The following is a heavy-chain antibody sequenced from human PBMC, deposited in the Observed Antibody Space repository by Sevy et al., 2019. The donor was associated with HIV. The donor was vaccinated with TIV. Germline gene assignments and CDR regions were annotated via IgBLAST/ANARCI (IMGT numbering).Heavy chain of an antibody. V-gene: IGHV3-53*01. CDR2: IYSGGST. CDR1: GFTVSSNY. CDR3: ARVGSDSSGNYNRGGYFDY. J-gene: IGHJ4*02. D-gene: IGHD3-22*01. Sequence: GGSLRLSCAASGFTVSSNYMSWVRQAPGKGLEWVSVIYSGGSTYYADSVKGRFTISRDNSKNTLYLQMNSLRAEDTAVYYCARVGSDSSGNYNRGGYFDYWGLGTLVTVSS.